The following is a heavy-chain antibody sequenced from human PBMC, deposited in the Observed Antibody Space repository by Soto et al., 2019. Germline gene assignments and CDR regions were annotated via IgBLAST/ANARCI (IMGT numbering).Heavy chain of an antibody. V-gene: IGHV1-46*01. CDR1: GYTFTSYY. CDR3: ERDFEIAAAGPKWYFDL. D-gene: IGHD6-13*01. Sequence: QVQLVQSGAEVKKPGASVKVSCKASGYTFTSYYMHWVRQAPGQGLEWMGIINPSGGSTSYAQKFQGRVTMTRDTSTSTVDMELSSLRSEDTAVYYCERDFEIAAAGPKWYFDLWGRGTLVTVSS. J-gene: IGHJ2*01. CDR2: INPSGGST.